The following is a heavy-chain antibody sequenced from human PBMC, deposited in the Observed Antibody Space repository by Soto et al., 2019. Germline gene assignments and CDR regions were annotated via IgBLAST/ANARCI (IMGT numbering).Heavy chain of an antibody. J-gene: IGHJ3*02. D-gene: IGHD3-22*01. Sequence: GGSLRLSCAASGFTFSSYAMHWVRQAPGKGLEWVAVISYDGSNKYYADSVKGRFTISRDNSKNTLYLQMNSLRAEDTAVYYCARVADPMGSGYYDAFDIWGQGTMVTVSS. CDR1: GFTFSSYA. V-gene: IGHV3-30-3*01. CDR2: ISYDGSNK. CDR3: ARVADPMGSGYYDAFDI.